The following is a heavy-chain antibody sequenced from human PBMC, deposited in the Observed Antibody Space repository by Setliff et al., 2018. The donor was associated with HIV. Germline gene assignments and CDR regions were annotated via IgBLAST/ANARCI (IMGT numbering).Heavy chain of an antibody. CDR2: IYYSGST. CDR3: ARVPRITMVRGVIITLSYFDY. CDR1: GGSISSSSHY. J-gene: IGHJ4*02. D-gene: IGHD3-10*01. Sequence: SETLSLTCTVSGGSISSSSHYWGWIRQSPGKGLEWIGSIYYSGSTYYNSSLKSRVTIFVDTSKNQLSLKLSSVTAADTAVYYCARVPRITMVRGVIITLSYFDYWGQGTLVTVSS. V-gene: IGHV4-39*01.